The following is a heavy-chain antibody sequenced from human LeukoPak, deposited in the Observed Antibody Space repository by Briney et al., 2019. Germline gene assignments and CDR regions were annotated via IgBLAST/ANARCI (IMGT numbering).Heavy chain of an antibody. D-gene: IGHD3-3*01. Sequence: GGSLRLSCAASGFTFDDYGMSWVRQAPGKGLEWVSGINWNGGSTGYADSVKGRFTISRDNAKNSLYLQMNSLRAEDTALYHCARGPIWCGYSYMDVWGKGTTVTVSS. V-gene: IGHV3-20*01. J-gene: IGHJ6*03. CDR2: INWNGGST. CDR3: ARGPIWCGYSYMDV. CDR1: GFTFDDYG.